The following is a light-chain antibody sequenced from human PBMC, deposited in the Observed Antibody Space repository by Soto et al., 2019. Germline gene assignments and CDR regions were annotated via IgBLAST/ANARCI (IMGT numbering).Light chain of an antibody. J-gene: IGLJ1*01. V-gene: IGLV7-46*01. CDR3: LLSYNGPDV. Sequence: QAVVTQEPSLTVSPGGTVTLTCGSSTGAVTNGHYPYWFQQKPGQAPRTLINDTTNRHSWTPARFSGSLLGGKAALTLSGAQPEDEAEYYCLLSYNGPDVFGTGTKVTVL. CDR2: DTT. CDR1: TGAVTNGHY.